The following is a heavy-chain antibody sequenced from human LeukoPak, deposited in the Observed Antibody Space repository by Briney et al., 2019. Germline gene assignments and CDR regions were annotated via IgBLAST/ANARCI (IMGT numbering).Heavy chain of an antibody. CDR1: GFTASTYY. CDR3: ARELSGYGASDY. CDR2: IYSGGTT. J-gene: IGHJ4*02. D-gene: IGHD3-22*01. V-gene: IGHV3-53*01. Sequence: QPGGSLRLSCAASGFTASTYYMNWVRQAPGKGLEWVSIIYSGGTTYYADSVKGRFTISRDTSKNTLSLQMNSLRAEDTAVYYCARELSGYGASDYWGQGTLVTVSS.